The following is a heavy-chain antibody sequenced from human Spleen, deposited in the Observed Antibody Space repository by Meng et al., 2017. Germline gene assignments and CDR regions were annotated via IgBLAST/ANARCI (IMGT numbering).Heavy chain of an antibody. V-gene: IGHV5-51*01. CDR2: IYPGFYPGDSNP. D-gene: IGHD6-13*01. CDR1: GYTFTNYW. J-gene: IGHJ1*01. Sequence: GESLKISCKGSGYTFTNYWIGWVRQTPGKGLERMGVIYPGFYPGDSNPRYSPSFQGQVTISVDKSISTAYLQWSSLKASDTAMYYCVRQKYSSSLEYFQHWGLGTLVTVSS. CDR3: VRQKYSSSLEYFQH.